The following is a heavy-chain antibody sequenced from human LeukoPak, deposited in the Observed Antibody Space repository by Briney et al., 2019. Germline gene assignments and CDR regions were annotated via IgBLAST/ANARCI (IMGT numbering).Heavy chain of an antibody. Sequence: SVKVSCKASGGTFSSYAISWVRQAPGQGLEWMGGITPIFGTANYAQKFQGRVTITTDESTSTAYMELSSLRSEDTAVYYCASLYSSSSGYFDYWGQGTLVTVSS. V-gene: IGHV1-69*05. CDR1: GGTFSSYA. D-gene: IGHD6-6*01. CDR2: ITPIFGTA. CDR3: ASLYSSSSGYFDY. J-gene: IGHJ4*02.